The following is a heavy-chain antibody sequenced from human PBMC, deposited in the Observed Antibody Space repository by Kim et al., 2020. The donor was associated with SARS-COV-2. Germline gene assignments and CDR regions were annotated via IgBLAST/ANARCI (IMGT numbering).Heavy chain of an antibody. CDR1: GYTLTELS. CDR2: FDPEDGET. V-gene: IGHV1-24*01. J-gene: IGHJ4*02. Sequence: ASVKVSCMVSGYTLTELSMHWVRQAPGKGLEWMGGFDPEDGETIYAQKFQGRVTMTEDTSTDTAYMELSSLRSEDTAVYYCATGGIVGATGRPFDYWGQGTLVTVSS. CDR3: ATGGIVGATGRPFDY. D-gene: IGHD1-26*01.